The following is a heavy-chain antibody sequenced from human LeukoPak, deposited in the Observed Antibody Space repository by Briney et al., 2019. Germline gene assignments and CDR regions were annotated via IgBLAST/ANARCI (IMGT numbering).Heavy chain of an antibody. D-gene: IGHD3-22*01. CDR3: ARDFSYYDSSGPYYFDY. Sequence: SVKVSCKASGGTFSSYAISWVRQAPGQGLEWMGGIIPIFGTANYAQKFQGRVTITADKSTSTAYMELSRLRSDDTAVYYCARDFSYYDSSGPYYFDYWGQGTLVTVSS. CDR2: IIPIFGTA. J-gene: IGHJ4*02. CDR1: GGTFSSYA. V-gene: IGHV1-69*06.